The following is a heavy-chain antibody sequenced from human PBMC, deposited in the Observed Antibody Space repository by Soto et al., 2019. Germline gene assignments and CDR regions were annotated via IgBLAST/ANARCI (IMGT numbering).Heavy chain of an antibody. J-gene: IGHJ6*02. Sequence: QVQLVQSGAEVKKPGSSVKVSCKASGGTFSSYAISWVRQAPGQGLEWMGGIIPIFGTANYAQKFQGRVTITADESTSTAYMELSSLRSEDTPVYYCAFPNYDFWSGYTGPFYYYYGMDVWGQGTTVTVSS. V-gene: IGHV1-69*01. CDR2: IIPIFGTA. CDR3: AFPNYDFWSGYTGPFYYYYGMDV. D-gene: IGHD3-3*01. CDR1: GGTFSSYA.